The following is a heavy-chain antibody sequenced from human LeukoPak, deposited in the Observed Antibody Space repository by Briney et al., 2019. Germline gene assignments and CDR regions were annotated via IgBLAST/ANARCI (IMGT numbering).Heavy chain of an antibody. V-gene: IGHV1-69*05. Sequence: SVKVSCKASGGTFSSYAISWVRQAPGQGLEWMGGVIPIFGTANYAQKFQGRVTITTDESTSTAYMELSSLRSEDTAVYYCARGVVVPAAMGADYWGQGTLVTVSS. CDR3: ARGVVVPAAMGADY. CDR1: GGTFSSYA. J-gene: IGHJ4*02. D-gene: IGHD2-2*01. CDR2: VIPIFGTA.